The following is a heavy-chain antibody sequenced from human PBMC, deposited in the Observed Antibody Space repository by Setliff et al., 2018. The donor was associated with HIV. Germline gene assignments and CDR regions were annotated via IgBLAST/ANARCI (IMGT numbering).Heavy chain of an antibody. CDR2: ILSTGERT. CDR1: GFTFSNYA. J-gene: IGHJ4*02. V-gene: IGHV3-23*01. Sequence: GGSLRLSCAASGFTFSNYAMSWVRQAPGEGLEWVSAILSTGERTFYADSLKGRFTISRDNSKNTVYLQMNSLRAEDTAEYYCAKELAASGLGYFDSWGRGILVTVS. D-gene: IGHD3-22*01. CDR3: AKELAASGLGYFDS.